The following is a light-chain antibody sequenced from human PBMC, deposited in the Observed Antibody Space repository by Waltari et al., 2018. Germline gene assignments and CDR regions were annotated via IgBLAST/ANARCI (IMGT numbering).Light chain of an antibody. J-gene: IGKJ4*01. CDR3: QQRSNWPALT. CDR2: DAS. V-gene: IGKV3-11*01. CDR1: QSVSSY. Sequence: EIVLTQSPATLSLSPGERATLSCRASQSVSSYFAWYQQKPGQAPRRLIYDASNRATGIPCRFRGSGSGTDFTLTISSLEPEDFAVYYCQQRSNWPALTFGGGTKVEIK.